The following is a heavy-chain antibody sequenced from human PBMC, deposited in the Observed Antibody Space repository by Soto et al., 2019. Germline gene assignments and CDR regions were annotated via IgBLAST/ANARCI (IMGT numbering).Heavy chain of an antibody. CDR2: MNPNSGNT. CDR1: GYTFTSYD. V-gene: IGHV1-8*01. D-gene: IGHD4-17*01. J-gene: IGHJ6*03. Sequence: QVQLVQSGAEVKKPGASVKVSCKASGYTFTSYDINWVRQATGQGLEWMGWMNPNSGNTGYAQKCQGRVTMTRNTSISTAYMELSSLRSEDTAVYYCARGPYDYGDYGQSYYYYYMDVWGQGTTVTVSS. CDR3: ARGPYDYGDYGQSYYYYYMDV.